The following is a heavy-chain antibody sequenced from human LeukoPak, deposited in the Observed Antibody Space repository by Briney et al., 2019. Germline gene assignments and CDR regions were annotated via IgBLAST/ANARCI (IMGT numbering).Heavy chain of an antibody. CDR1: GFTFSSYA. D-gene: IGHD4-17*01. CDR3: AQSAVYYGDYDGIRY. CDR2: ISYDGSNK. V-gene: IGHV3-30*04. Sequence: GGSLRLSCAASGFTFSSYAMHWVRQAPGKGLEWVAVISYDGSNKYYADSVKGRFTISRDNSKNTLYLQMNSLRAEDTAVYYCAQSAVYYGDYDGIRYWGQGTLVTVSS. J-gene: IGHJ4*02.